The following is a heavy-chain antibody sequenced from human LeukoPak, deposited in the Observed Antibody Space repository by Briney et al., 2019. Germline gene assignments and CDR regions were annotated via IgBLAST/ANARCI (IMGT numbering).Heavy chain of an antibody. D-gene: IGHD2-2*01. Sequence: ASVKVSCKASGYTFTSYAMHWVRQAPGQRLEWMGWINAGNGNTKYSQKFQGRVTITRDTSASTAYMELSSLRSEDTAVYYCARGRSCSSTSCYNWFDPWGQGTLVTVSS. CDR3: ARGRSCSSTSCYNWFDP. CDR2: INAGNGNT. CDR1: GYTFTSYA. J-gene: IGHJ5*02. V-gene: IGHV1-3*01.